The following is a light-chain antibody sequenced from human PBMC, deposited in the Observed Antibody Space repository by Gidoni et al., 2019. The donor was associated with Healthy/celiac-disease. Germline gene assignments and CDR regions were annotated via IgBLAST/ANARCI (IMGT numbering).Light chain of an antibody. CDR2: AAS. CDR3: QQSYSTPFT. Sequence: IKMTQSSSSLSASVGDRVTITCRASQSISSYLNWSQKKPGKAPKLLIYAASSLQSGVPSRFSGSGSGTDFTLTISSLQPEDFATYYCQQSYSTPFTFGQGTKLEIK. CDR1: QSISSY. J-gene: IGKJ2*01. V-gene: IGKV1-39*01.